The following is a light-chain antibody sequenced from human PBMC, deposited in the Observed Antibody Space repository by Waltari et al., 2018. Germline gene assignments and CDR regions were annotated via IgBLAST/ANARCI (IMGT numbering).Light chain of an antibody. J-gene: IGKJ2*01. CDR3: QQYNDWPPKYT. V-gene: IGKV3-15*01. Sequence: EIVMTQSPATLSVSPGERATLSCRASQSVRTNLAWYQQKPGQAPRLLIYGASTRATGIPARFSGSGSGTEFTLTISSLQSEDFADYYCQQYNDWPPKYTFGQGTKLGIK. CDR2: GAS. CDR1: QSVRTN.